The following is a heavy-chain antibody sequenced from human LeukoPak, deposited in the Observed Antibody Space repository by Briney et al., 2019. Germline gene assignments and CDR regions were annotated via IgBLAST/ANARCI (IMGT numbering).Heavy chain of an antibody. CDR2: IRNDGSNK. CDR1: GFTFSSYG. CDR3: AKDQGSGSFDY. Sequence: GVSLRLSCAASGFTFSSYGMHWVRQAPGKGLEWVAFIRNDGSNKYYADSVKGRFTISRDNSKNTLYLQMNSLRAEDTAVYYCAKDQGSGSFDYWGQGTLVTVSS. D-gene: IGHD6-19*01. V-gene: IGHV3-30*02. J-gene: IGHJ4*02.